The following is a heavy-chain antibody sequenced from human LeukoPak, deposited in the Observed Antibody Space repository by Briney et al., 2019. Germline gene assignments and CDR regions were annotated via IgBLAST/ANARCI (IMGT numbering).Heavy chain of an antibody. CDR2: IFPIFGTA. CDR3: ARDDYYGSGIPGTFDP. D-gene: IGHD3-10*01. CDR1: GGTFSSYA. Sequence: SVKVSCKASGGTFSSYAISWVRQAPGQGLEWLGGIFPIFGTANYAQKFQGRVTITADESTSTAYMELSSLRSEDTAVYYCARDDYYGSGIPGTFDPWGQGTLVTVSS. J-gene: IGHJ5*02. V-gene: IGHV1-69*13.